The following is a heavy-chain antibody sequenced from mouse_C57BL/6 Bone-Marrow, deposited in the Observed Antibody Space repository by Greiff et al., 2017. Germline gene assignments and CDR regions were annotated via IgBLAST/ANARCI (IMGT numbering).Heavy chain of an antibody. CDR3: TRGVYGYSHDY. Sequence: EVQLQQSGAELVRPGASVKLSCTASGFNITDYYMHWVKQRPEQGLEWIGRIDPENGDTEYAPKFQGQATLTADTSSNAAYLQLSRLTSEDTAVXYGTRGVYGYSHDYWGQGTTLTVSS. V-gene: IGHV14-1*01. CDR2: IDPENGDT. D-gene: IGHD2-2*01. J-gene: IGHJ2*01. CDR1: GFNITDYY.